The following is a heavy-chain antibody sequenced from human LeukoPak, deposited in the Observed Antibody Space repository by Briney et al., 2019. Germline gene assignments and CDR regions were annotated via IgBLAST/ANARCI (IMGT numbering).Heavy chain of an antibody. CDR3: ARVDSSGYDQDY. CDR1: GFTFSSYS. V-gene: IGHV3-21*01. Sequence: PGGSLRLSCAASGFTFSSYSMNWVRQAPGKGLEWVSSISSSSSYIYYADSVKGRFTISRDNAKNSLYLQMNSLRAEDTAVYYCARVDSSGYDQDYWGQGTLVTVSS. J-gene: IGHJ4*02. CDR2: ISSSSSYI. D-gene: IGHD3-22*01.